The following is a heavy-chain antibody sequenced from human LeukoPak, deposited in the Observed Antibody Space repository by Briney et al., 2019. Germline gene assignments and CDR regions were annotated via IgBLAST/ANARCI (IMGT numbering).Heavy chain of an antibody. CDR1: GFTFSSYA. Sequence: GGSLRLSCATSGFTFSSYAMHWVRQAPGKGLEWVAVISYYGINQYYADSVKGRFIISRDNSKNTLYLQLNSLRLEDTAVYYCTLTTFGVVYYFDYWGQGTLVTVSS. J-gene: IGHJ4*02. D-gene: IGHD1/OR15-1a*01. V-gene: IGHV3-30*04. CDR2: ISYYGINQ. CDR3: TLTTFGVVYYFDY.